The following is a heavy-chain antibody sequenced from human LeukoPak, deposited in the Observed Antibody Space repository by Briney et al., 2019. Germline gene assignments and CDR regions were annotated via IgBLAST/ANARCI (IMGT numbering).Heavy chain of an antibody. CDR2: IYTNGST. CDR3: ARGAAGLDY. Sequence: SETLSLTCTVSGGSISSYYWSWIRQPAGQGLEWIGHIYTNGSTNYNPSLKSRVTMSVDTSKNQFSLKLSSVTAADTAVYYCARGAAGLDYWGQGTLVTVSS. V-gene: IGHV4-4*07. D-gene: IGHD6-13*01. J-gene: IGHJ4*02. CDR1: GGSISSYY.